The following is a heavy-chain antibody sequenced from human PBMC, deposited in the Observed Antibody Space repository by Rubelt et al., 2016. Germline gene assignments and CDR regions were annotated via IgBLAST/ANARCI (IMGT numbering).Heavy chain of an antibody. CDR1: GFTFSSYW. V-gene: IGHV3-7*03. J-gene: IGHJ6*02. D-gene: IGHD3-10*01. Sequence: EVQLVESGGGLVQPGGSLRLSCAASGFTFSSYWMSWVRQAPGKGLEWVANIKQDGSEKYYVDSVKGRFTISRDNAKNPLYLQMNSLRAEDTAVYYCAREGWRGYYYYYYGMDVWGQGTTVTVSS. CDR2: IKQDGSEK. CDR3: AREGWRGYYYYYYGMDV.